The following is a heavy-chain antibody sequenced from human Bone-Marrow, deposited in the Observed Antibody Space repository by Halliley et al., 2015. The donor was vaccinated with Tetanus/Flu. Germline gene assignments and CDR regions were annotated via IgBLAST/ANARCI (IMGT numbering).Heavy chain of an antibody. CDR1: GYSFTNYW. J-gene: IGHJ4*02. CDR2: IDPSDSDT. D-gene: IGHD6-19*01. CDR3: ARRDSTGWFLV. Sequence: QLVQSGAEVKKPGESLRISCKGSGYSFTNYWISWVRQMPGKGLEWMGRIDPSDSDTNYSPYSPPLQGHVSFSVDKTISTAYLQWSSLKASDTAIYYCARRDSTGWFLVWGQGTLVTVSP. V-gene: IGHV5-10-1*01.